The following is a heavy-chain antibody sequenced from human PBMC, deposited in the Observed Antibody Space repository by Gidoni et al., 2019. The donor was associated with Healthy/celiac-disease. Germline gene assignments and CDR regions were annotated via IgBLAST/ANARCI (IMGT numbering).Heavy chain of an antibody. CDR2: IWYDGSNK. CDR3: ARGVDVLLWFGELLRLDY. Sequence: QVQLVESGGGVVQPGRSLRLSCAASGFTFSSYGMHWVRQAPGKGLEWLAVIWYDGSNKYYADSVKGRFTISRDNSKNTLYLQMNSLRAEDTAVYYCARGVDVLLWFGELLRLDYWGQGTLVTVSS. D-gene: IGHD3-10*01. J-gene: IGHJ4*02. V-gene: IGHV3-33*01. CDR1: GFTFSSYG.